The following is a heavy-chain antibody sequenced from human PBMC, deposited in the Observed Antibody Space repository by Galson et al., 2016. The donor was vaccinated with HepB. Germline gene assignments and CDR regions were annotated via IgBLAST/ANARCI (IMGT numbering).Heavy chain of an antibody. V-gene: IGHV3-15*01. Sequence: SLRLSCAASGFAFPNAWMSWVRQAPGKGLEWVGRIKKQSDGGTTEYAASVKGRFSISRDDSKSMLYLQMNSLRIEDTAVYYCPTEGYHYGYHAVDVWGQGTAVTVSS. J-gene: IGHJ6*02. D-gene: IGHD5-18*01. CDR1: GFAFPNAW. CDR3: PTEGYHYGYHAVDV. CDR2: IKKQSDGGTT.